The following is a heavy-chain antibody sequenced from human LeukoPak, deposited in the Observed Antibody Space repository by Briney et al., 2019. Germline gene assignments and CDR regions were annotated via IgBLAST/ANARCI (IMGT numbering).Heavy chain of an antibody. D-gene: IGHD6-13*01. V-gene: IGHV1-2*02. Sequence: ASVKVSCKASGYTFTDYSIHWVRQVRQAPGQGLEWMGWISPNSGGTHFAQTFQGRVTVTRDTSISTAYMELSSLISDDTAVYYCARGEPAAGTNAFDIWGQGTLVTVSS. J-gene: IGHJ3*02. CDR2: ISPNSGGT. CDR1: GYTFTDYS. CDR3: ARGEPAAGTNAFDI.